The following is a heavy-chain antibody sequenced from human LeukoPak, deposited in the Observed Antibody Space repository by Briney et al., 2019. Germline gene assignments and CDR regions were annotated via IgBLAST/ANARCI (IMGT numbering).Heavy chain of an antibody. CDR3: AREKEGYFDY. CDR2: IYYSGTT. Sequence: SETLSLTCTVSGASISGYYCSWIRQPPGKGLEWIGYIYYSGTTNYNPSLKSRVTISVDTSKNQFSLRLSSVTAADTAVYYCAREKEGYFDYWGQGTLVTVSS. J-gene: IGHJ4*02. CDR1: GASISGYY. V-gene: IGHV4-59*01.